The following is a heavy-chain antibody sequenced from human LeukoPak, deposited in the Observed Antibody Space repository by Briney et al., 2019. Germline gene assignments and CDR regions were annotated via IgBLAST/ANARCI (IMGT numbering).Heavy chain of an antibody. CDR2: IYYSGST. V-gene: IGHV4-31*03. Sequence: YPSETLSLTCTVSGGSISTGGYYWSWIRQHPGMGLEWIAYIYYSGSTYYNPSLKSRVTISVDTSKNQLSLKLSSVTAADTAVYYCAREGDKYGDYPFDYWGQGTLVTVSS. CDR1: GGSISTGGYY. CDR3: AREGDKYGDYPFDY. D-gene: IGHD4-17*01. J-gene: IGHJ4*02.